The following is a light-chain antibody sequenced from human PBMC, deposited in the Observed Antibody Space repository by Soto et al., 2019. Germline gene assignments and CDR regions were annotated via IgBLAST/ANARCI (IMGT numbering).Light chain of an antibody. CDR2: DTS. V-gene: IGKV3-15*01. CDR3: QQYDNWPPYT. CDR1: QSVSRF. J-gene: IGKJ2*01. Sequence: EIVVTQSPATLSVSPGERVTLSCRASQSVSRFLAWYQQRPGQAPRLLIYDTSTRATGVPARFSGSGSGTEFSLTISSLQSEDFAVYYCQQYDNWPPYTFGQGTKLDIK.